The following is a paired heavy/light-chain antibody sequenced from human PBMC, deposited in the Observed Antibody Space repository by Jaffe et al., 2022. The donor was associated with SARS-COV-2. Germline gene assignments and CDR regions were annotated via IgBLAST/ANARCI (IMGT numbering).Heavy chain of an antibody. Sequence: QVQLVESGGGVVQPGGSLRLSCAASGFNFNSYSLHWARQAPGKGLEWVAVISYDGSTTYYGDPVRGRFIISRDNYKNEVYLQMNSLRVDDTAVYFCAKDGYCGSTRCRGWFDPWGQGTQVTVSS. CDR2: ISYDGSTT. CDR1: GFNFNSYS. D-gene: IGHD2-2*01. V-gene: IGHV3-30-3*01. CDR3: AKDGYCGSTRCRGWFDP. J-gene: IGHJ5*02.
Light chain of an antibody. CDR3: QQYNNWPYT. CDR2: GAS. Sequence: EIVLTQSPVTLSVSPGDRATLSCRASQNINSYLAWYQQKPGQAPRLLISGASTRATGIPARFSGTESGTEFTLTISSLQSEDFAVYYCQQYNNWPYTFGQGTKLEIK. CDR1: QNINSY. J-gene: IGKJ2*01. V-gene: IGKV3-15*01.